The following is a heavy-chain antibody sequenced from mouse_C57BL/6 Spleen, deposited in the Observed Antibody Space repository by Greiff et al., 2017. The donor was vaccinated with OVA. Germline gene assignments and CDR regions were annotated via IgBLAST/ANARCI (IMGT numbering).Heavy chain of an antibody. J-gene: IGHJ1*03. CDR2: ISYDGSN. Sequence: EVQLQQSGPGLVKPSQSLSLTCSVTGYSITSGYYWNWIRQFPGNKLEWMGYISYDGSNNYNPSLKNRISITRDTSKNQFFLKLNSVTTEDTATDYCARVAFDGYFDVWGTGTTVTVSS. CDR3: ARVAFDGYFDV. CDR1: GYSITSGYY. V-gene: IGHV3-6*01.